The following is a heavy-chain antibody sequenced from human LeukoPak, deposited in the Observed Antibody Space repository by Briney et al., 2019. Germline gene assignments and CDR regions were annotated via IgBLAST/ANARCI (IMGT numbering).Heavy chain of an antibody. V-gene: IGHV3-7*01. Sequence: GGSLRLSCAASGFTFSNYWLTWLRQAPGQGLEWMANIKQDGSEKHHVDSVKGRFTISRDNAKNSLYLQMNSLRAEDTAVYYCARDRQIAYWGQGTLVTVSS. CDR3: ARDRQIAY. CDR2: IKQDGSEK. CDR1: GFTFSNYW. J-gene: IGHJ4*02.